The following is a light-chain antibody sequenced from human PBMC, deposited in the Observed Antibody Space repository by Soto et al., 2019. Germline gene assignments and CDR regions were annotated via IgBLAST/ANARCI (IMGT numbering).Light chain of an antibody. CDR1: QSVSSY. CDR2: DAS. Sequence: EIVLTQSPATLSLSPGERATLSCRASQSVSSYLAWYQQKPGQAPRLLIYDASNRATGIPARFSGSGSGPDFTLTISSLEPEDFAVYYCPQRSNWTFGQGTKVEIK. V-gene: IGKV3-11*01. J-gene: IGKJ1*01. CDR3: PQRSNWT.